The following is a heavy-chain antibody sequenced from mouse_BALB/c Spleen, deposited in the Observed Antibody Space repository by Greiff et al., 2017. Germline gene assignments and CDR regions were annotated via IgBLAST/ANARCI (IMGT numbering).Heavy chain of an antibody. J-gene: IGHJ2*01. V-gene: IGHV3-2*02. D-gene: IGHD3-3*01. CDR2: ISYSGST. Sequence: EVKLQESGPGLVKPSQSLSLTCTVTGYSITSDYAWNWIRQFPGNKLEWMGYISYSGSTSYNPSLKSRISITRDTSKNQFFLQLNSVTTEDTATYYCARGGDGYYFDYWGQGTTLTVSS. CDR3: ARGGDGYYFDY. CDR1: GYSITSDYA.